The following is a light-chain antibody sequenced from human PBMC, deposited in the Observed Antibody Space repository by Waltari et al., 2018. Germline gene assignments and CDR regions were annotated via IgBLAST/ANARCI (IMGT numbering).Light chain of an antibody. CDR3: QKYGTLPAT. J-gene: IGKJ1*01. CDR1: QSISRF. V-gene: IGKV3-20*01. CDR2: DAS. Sequence: DIFLTQSPGTLSLSPGAGAPLSCRASQSISRFLAWYQQKPGQAPRLLIYDASTRATGIPDRFSGSGSGTDFSLTISRLEPEDFAVYYCQKYGTLPATFGQGTKVEIK.